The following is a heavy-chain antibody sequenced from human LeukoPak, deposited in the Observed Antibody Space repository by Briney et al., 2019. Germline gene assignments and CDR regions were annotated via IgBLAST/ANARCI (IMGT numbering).Heavy chain of an antibody. CDR1: GGSIATHY. J-gene: IGHJ3*02. CDR2: INYSGTT. D-gene: IGHD6-25*01. Sequence: PSETLSLTCTVSGGSIATHYWSWIRQPPGKGLEWIGYINYSGTTNFNPSLNSRATISVDTSRNQFSLKLSSVTAADTAVHCCARGGGTFDIWGQGTMVAVSS. V-gene: IGHV4-59*11. CDR3: ARGGGTFDI.